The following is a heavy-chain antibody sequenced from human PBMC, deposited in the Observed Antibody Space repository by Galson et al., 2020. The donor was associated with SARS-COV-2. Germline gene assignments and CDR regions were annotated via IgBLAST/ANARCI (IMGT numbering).Heavy chain of an antibody. J-gene: IGHJ4*02. CDR2: IYYTGSS. V-gene: IGHV4-31*03. CDR3: ARVRPGVMVSGSSGGVDY. Sequence: SETLSLTCTVSGDSISTGGHYWSWIRQHPGKGLQWIGYIYYTGSSYYNPSLKSRITISVDTSKNQFSLKLSSVTAADTAVYYCARVRPGVMVSGSSGGVDYWGQGTLVTVSS. CDR1: GDSISTGGHY. D-gene: IGHD2-8*01.